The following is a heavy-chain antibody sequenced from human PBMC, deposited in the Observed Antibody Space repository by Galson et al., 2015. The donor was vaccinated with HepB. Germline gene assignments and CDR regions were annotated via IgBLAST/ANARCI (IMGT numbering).Heavy chain of an antibody. D-gene: IGHD3-10*01. V-gene: IGHV5-10-1*01. J-gene: IGHJ6*02. CDR3: ARQGKQASFFYYYYGMDV. CDR1: GYSFTSYW. CDR2: IDPSDSYT. Sequence: SGAEVKKPGESLRISCKGSGYSFTSYWISWVRQMPGKGLEWMGRIDPSDSYTNYSPSFQGHVTISADKSISTAYLQWSSLKASDTAMYYCARQGKQASFFYYYYGMDVWGQGTTVTVSS.